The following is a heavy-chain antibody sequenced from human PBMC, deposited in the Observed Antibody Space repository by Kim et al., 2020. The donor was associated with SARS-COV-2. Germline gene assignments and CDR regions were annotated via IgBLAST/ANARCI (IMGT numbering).Heavy chain of an antibody. CDR3: ASDGVTAIPATDYYYYGMDV. J-gene: IGHJ6*02. D-gene: IGHD2-21*02. V-gene: IGHV1-8*01. CDR1: GYTFTSYD. CDR2: MNPNSGNT. Sequence: ASVKVSCKASGYTFTSYDINWVRQATGQGLEWMGWMNPNSGNTGYAQKFQGRVTMTRNTSISTAYMELSSLRSEDTPGYYCASDGVTAIPATDYYYYGMDVWGPGATVTVSS.